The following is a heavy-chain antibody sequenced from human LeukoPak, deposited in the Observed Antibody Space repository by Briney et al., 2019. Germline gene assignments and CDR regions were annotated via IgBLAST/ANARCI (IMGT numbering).Heavy chain of an antibody. V-gene: IGHV3-23*01. J-gene: IGHJ4*02. Sequence: GGSLRLSCAASGFTFSNYAMSWVRQAPGKGLEWVSAITGSGGNTYYADSVKGRFTISRDNSKNTVFLQMNSLRAEDTAVYYCAKWGDYDVLTGYYVSDYWGQGTLATVSS. CDR2: ITGSGGNT. CDR1: GFTFSNYA. D-gene: IGHD3-9*01. CDR3: AKWGDYDVLTGYYVSDY.